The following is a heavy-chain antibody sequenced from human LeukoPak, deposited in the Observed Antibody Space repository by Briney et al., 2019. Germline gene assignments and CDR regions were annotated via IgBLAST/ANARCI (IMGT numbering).Heavy chain of an antibody. J-gene: IGHJ6*03. V-gene: IGHV4-34*01. Sequence: PSETLSLTCAVYGGSFSGYYWSWTRQPPGKGLEWIGEINHSGSTNYNPSLKSRVTISVDTSKNQFSLRLSSVTAADTAVYYCASAVPGYDSSGYYYYYMDVWGKGTTVTVSS. CDR2: INHSGST. D-gene: IGHD3-22*01. CDR1: GGSFSGYY. CDR3: ASAVPGYDSSGYYYYYMDV.